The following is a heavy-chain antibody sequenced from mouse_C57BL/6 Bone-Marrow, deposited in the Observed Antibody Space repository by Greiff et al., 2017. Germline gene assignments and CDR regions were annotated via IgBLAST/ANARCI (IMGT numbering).Heavy chain of an antibody. CDR1: GFTFSDYY. D-gene: IGHD1-1*01. Sequence: EVQRVESEGGLVQPGSSMKLSCTASGFTFSDYYMAWVRQVPEKGLEWVANINYDGSSTYYLDSLKSRFIISRDNAKNSLDQQMSSLKSEDTATYYCAREDYYGSSNWYFDVWGTGTTVTVSS. V-gene: IGHV5-16*01. J-gene: IGHJ1*03. CDR3: AREDYYGSSNWYFDV. CDR2: INYDGSST.